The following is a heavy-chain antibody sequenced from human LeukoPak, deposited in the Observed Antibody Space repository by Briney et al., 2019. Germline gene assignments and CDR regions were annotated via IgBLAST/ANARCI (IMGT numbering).Heavy chain of an antibody. V-gene: IGHV1-69*05. J-gene: IGHJ4*02. CDR2: IIPIFGTA. Sequence: SVKVSCKASGGTFSSYAISWVRQAPGQGLEWMGGIIPIFGTANYAQKFQGRVTITTDESMSTAYMELSSLRSEDTAVYYCARSPTWPAPFDYWGQGTLVTVSS. CDR3: ARSPTWPAPFDY. CDR1: GGTFSSYA. D-gene: IGHD2-2*01.